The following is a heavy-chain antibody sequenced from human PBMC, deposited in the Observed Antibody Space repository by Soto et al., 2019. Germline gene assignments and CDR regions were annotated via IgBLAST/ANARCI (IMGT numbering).Heavy chain of an antibody. CDR1: GFNFNTYN. D-gene: IGHD1-26*01. CDR3: VREGGLFQPLVSYFYYALDV. J-gene: IGHJ6*02. Sequence: EVQLEESGGGLVQPGGSLRLSCEASGFNFNTYNMNWVRQAPGKGLEWISHVSGSGGTTHYADSVKGRFTISRDNGKNSLYLQMNSLRHEDTAVYYCVREGGLFQPLVSYFYYALDVWGQATTVTVSS. CDR2: VSGSGGTT. V-gene: IGHV3-48*02.